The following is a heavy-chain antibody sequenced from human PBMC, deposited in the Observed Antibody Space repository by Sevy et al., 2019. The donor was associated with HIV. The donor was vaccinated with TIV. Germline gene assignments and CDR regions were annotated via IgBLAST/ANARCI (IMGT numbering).Heavy chain of an antibody. D-gene: IGHD3-22*01. Sequence: ASVKVSCKASGGTFTSYGLSWVRQAPGQGLEWVGTYTPIFGTTNYAQKFQGRITIAADESTSTAYMELSSLRSEDSAVYLCARLYHDGSAVQAFDIWGQGTMVTVSS. CDR3: ARLYHDGSAVQAFDI. J-gene: IGHJ3*02. CDR2: YTPIFGTT. CDR1: GGTFTSYG. V-gene: IGHV1-69*13.